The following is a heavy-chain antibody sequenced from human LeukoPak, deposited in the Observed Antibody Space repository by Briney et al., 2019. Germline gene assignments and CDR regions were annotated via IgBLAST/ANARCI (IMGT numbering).Heavy chain of an antibody. Sequence: GGSLRLSCAASGFTFSNYGMNWVRQAPGKGLEWVSALSSSGGSTYYADSVKGRFTISRDNSKNTLYLQMSSLRSEDTAVYYCARGRSSGWPYYYYYYMDVWGKGTTVTVSS. V-gene: IGHV3-23*01. CDR2: LSSSGGST. CDR3: ARGRSSGWPYYYYYYMDV. CDR1: GFTFSNYG. D-gene: IGHD6-19*01. J-gene: IGHJ6*03.